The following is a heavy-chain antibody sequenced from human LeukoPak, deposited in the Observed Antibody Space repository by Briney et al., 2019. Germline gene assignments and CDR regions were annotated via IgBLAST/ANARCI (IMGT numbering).Heavy chain of an antibody. Sequence: GGSLRLSCAASGFTFSSYAMHWVRQAPGKGLEWVAVISYDGSNKYYADSVKGRFTISRDNSKNTLYLQMNSLRAEDTAVYYCAREGSGFGIIFGELGNWFDPWGQGTLVTVSS. CDR1: GFTFSSYA. D-gene: IGHD3-10*02. CDR3: AREGSGFGIIFGELGNWFDP. V-gene: IGHV3-30*04. J-gene: IGHJ5*02. CDR2: ISYDGSNK.